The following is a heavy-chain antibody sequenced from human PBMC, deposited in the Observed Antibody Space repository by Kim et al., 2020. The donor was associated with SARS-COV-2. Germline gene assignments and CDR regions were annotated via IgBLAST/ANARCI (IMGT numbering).Heavy chain of an antibody. J-gene: IGHJ6*02. V-gene: IGHV1-69*13. Sequence: SVKVSCKASGDTFSSYAISWVRQAPGQGLEWMGGIIPIFGTAKYAQKFQGRVTISADESTSTAYMELSSLRSEDTAVYYCARGEGYYFGMDVWGQGTTVTVSS. CDR2: IIPIFGTA. CDR3: ARGEGYYFGMDV. CDR1: GDTFSSYA.